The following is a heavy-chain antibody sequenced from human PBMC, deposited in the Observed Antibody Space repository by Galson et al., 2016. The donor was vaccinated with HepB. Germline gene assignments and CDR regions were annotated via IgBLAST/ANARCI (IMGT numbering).Heavy chain of an antibody. CDR2: ISDNGSKT. D-gene: IGHD2-21*02. V-gene: IGHV3-23*01. CDR1: GFRFSTYA. CDR3: ARINGDVGVQGYFDY. Sequence: SLRLSCAASGFRFSTYAMTWVRQAPGKGLEWVSAISDNGSKTYSADSVTARFTISRDNSKDTLYLQMDSLRAEDTALYYCARINGDVGVQGYFDYWGQGTLVTVSS. J-gene: IGHJ4*02.